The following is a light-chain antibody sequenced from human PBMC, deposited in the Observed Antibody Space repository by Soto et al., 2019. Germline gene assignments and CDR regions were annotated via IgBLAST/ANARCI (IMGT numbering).Light chain of an antibody. CDR2: DVT. CDR3: SSYRTGGSYV. J-gene: IGLJ1*01. V-gene: IGLV2-14*01. Sequence: QSVLTQPASVSGSPGLSIAISCTGTSSDVGGYNSVSWYQQHPGKAPKLVIYDVTSRPSGVSNRFSGSKSGNTASLTISGLQAEDEGDYYCSSYRTGGSYVFGTGIKVTVL. CDR1: SSDVGGYNS.